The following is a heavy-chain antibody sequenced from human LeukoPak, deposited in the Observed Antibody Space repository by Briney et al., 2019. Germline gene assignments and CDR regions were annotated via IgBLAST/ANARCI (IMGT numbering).Heavy chain of an antibody. CDR1: EFTFSSYN. V-gene: IGHV3-48*01. D-gene: IGHD1-26*01. CDR2: ISPGSSTI. CDR3: ARYDYSGSYLDN. J-gene: IGHJ4*02. Sequence: PGGSLRLSCAASEFTFSSYNMIWVRQAPGKGLEWVSYISPGSSTIYYADSLKGRFTISRDNAKNSLFLQMNSLRAEDTAVYYCARYDYSGSYLDNWGQGTLVTVSS.